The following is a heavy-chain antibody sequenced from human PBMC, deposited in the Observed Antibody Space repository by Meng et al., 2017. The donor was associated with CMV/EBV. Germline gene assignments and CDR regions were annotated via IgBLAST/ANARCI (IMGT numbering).Heavy chain of an antibody. CDR1: GGSFSGYY. D-gene: IGHD2-15*01. Sequence: ESLKISCAVYGGSFSGYYWSWIRQPPGKGLEWIGEINHSGSTNYNPSLKSRVTISVDTSKNQFSLKLSSVTAADTAVYYCARGGAANYYYYGMDVWGQGTTVTVSS. CDR3: ARGGAANYYYYGMDV. J-gene: IGHJ6*02. V-gene: IGHV4-34*01. CDR2: INHSGST.